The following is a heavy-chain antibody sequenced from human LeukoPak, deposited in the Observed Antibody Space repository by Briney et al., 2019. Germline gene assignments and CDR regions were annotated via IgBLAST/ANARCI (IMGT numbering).Heavy chain of an antibody. J-gene: IGHJ5*02. D-gene: IGHD3-10*01. CDR1: GYTFTSYD. Sequence: GASVKVSCKASGYTFTSYDINWLRQATGQGLEWMGWMNPNSGNTAYAQKFRGRVTMTRNTSITTAYMEPSSLTSEDTAVYYCARGPPKDFGSGSSWFGPWGQGALVTVSS. V-gene: IGHV1-8*01. CDR3: ARGPPKDFGSGSSWFGP. CDR2: MNPNSGNT.